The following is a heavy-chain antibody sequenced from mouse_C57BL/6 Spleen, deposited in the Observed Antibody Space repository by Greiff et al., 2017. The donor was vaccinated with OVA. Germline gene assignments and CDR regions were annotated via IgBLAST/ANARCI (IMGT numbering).Heavy chain of an antibody. CDR3: AKKGEAYWYFDV. J-gene: IGHJ1*03. CDR2: IWRGGST. V-gene: IGHV2-5*01. Sequence: VNVVESGPGLVQPSQSLSITCTVSGFSLTSYGVHWVRQSPGKGLEWLGVIWRGGSTDYNAAFMSRLSITKDNSKSQVFFKMNSLQADDTAIYYCAKKGEAYWYFDVWGTGTTVTVSS. CDR1: GFSLTSYG. D-gene: IGHD3-2*02.